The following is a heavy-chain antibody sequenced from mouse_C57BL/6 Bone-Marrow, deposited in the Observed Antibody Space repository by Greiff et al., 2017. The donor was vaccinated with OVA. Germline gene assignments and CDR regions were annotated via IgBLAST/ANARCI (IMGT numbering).Heavy chain of an antibody. CDR3: ARLLYYYGSRFPRYFDV. V-gene: IGHV5-12*01. D-gene: IGHD1-1*01. J-gene: IGHJ1*03. CDR2: ISNGGGST. Sequence: EVKVVESGGGLVQPGGSLKLSCAASGFTFSDYYMYWVRQTPEKRLEWVAYISNGGGSTYYPDTVKGRFTISRDNAKNTLYLQMSRLKSEDTAMYYCARLLYYYGSRFPRYFDVWGTGTTVTVSS. CDR1: GFTFSDYY.